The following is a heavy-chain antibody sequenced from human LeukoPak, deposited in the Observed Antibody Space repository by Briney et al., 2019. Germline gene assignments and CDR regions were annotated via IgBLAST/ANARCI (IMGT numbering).Heavy chain of an antibody. V-gene: IGHV3-23*01. CDR3: VKGYCHSTSCYRFDY. CDR1: GFTFSSYA. D-gene: IGHD2-2*01. CDR2: ISGSSGSH. Sequence: GGSLRLSCAASGFTFSSYAVRGFRRAPGRGVEWVSAISGSSGSHYYAESVKGRLHLCRDNSKSPLYLQMNSLRGEDTGVYYCVKGYCHSTSCYRFDYWGQGTLVTVSS. J-gene: IGHJ4*02.